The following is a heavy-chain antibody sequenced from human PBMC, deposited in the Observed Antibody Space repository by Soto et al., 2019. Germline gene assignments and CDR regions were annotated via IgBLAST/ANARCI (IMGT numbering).Heavy chain of an antibody. D-gene: IGHD3-16*02. J-gene: IGHJ4*02. V-gene: IGHV1-18*01. CDR1: GYTFTSYG. CDR3: ARVHDYIWGSYPVIDY. CDR2: ISAYNGNT. Sequence: ASVKVSCKASGYTFTSYGISWVRQAPGQGLEWMGWISAYNGNTNYAQKHQGRVTMTTDTSTSTAYMELRSLIFDDTAVYYCARVHDYIWGSYPVIDYWGQGTLVTVSS.